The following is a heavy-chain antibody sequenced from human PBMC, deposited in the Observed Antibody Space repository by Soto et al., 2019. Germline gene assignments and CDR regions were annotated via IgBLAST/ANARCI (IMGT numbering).Heavy chain of an antibody. Sequence: QVQLVESGGGLVKSGGSLRLSCAASGFTFSDYYMTWIRQAPGKGLEWVSYISSSDSTIYYADSVKGRLTISKDNAKNSLYLQMNSLGAEDTAVYYCARGIYYYGMDVWGQGTLVTVSS. CDR2: ISSSDSTI. CDR3: ARGIYYYGMDV. J-gene: IGHJ6*02. V-gene: IGHV3-11*01. CDR1: GFTFSDYY. D-gene: IGHD3-10*01.